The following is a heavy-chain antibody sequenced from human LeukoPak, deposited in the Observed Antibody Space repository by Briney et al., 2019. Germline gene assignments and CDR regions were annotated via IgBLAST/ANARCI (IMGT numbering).Heavy chain of an antibody. D-gene: IGHD2-21*02. V-gene: IGHV1-18*01. Sequence: ASVKVSCKASGGTFSSYAISWVRQAPGQGLEWMGWISAYNGNTNYAQKLQGRVTMATDTSTSTAYMELRSLRSDDTAVYYCARDRLTPNWFDPWGQGTLVTVSS. CDR2: ISAYNGNT. J-gene: IGHJ5*02. CDR1: GGTFSSYA. CDR3: ARDRLTPNWFDP.